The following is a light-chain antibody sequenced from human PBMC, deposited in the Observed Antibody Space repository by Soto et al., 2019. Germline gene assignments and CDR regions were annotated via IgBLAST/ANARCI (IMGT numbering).Light chain of an antibody. CDR2: GAS. CDR1: QSVSSIY. J-gene: IGKJ2*01. V-gene: IGKV3-20*01. CDR3: QQYDRSSYT. Sequence: ESVLTQSPGTLSLSPGEIATLSCRASQSVSSIYLAWYQQKPGQPTRLLIYGASSRATGIPARFSGSGSGTAFTLSISRLEPEDFAGYYCQQYDRSSYTFGQGTQLEIK.